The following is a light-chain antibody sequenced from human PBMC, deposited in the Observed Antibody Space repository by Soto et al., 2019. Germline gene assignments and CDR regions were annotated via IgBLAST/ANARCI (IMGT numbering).Light chain of an antibody. CDR3: QQANSFPLLT. J-gene: IGKJ4*01. CDR2: AAS. V-gene: IGKV1-12*01. Sequence: DIPLTQSPSSVAASVGDRVTITCRASQDVISWLAWYQQRPGQAPPLLLYAASSLESGVPSRFRGSGSGTDFTLTISSLQPEDFASYYCQQANSFPLLTFGGGTNVEIK. CDR1: QDVISW.